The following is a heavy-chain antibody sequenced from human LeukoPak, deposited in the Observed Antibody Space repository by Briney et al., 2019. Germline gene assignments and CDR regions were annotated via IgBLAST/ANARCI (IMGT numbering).Heavy chain of an antibody. Sequence: GGSLRLSCAASGFTFSSYAMHWVRQAPGKGLEWVAAISYDGSNKYYADSVKGRFTISRDNSKNTLYLQMNSLRAEDTAVYYCAGHWTYYDDDYYGMDVWGQGTTVTVSS. CDR2: ISYDGSNK. CDR3: AGHWTYYDDDYYGMDV. J-gene: IGHJ6*02. V-gene: IGHV3-30-3*01. D-gene: IGHD3-22*01. CDR1: GFTFSSYA.